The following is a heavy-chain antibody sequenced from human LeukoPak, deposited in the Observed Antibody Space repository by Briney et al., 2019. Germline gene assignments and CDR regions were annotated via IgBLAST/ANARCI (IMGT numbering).Heavy chain of an antibody. CDR3: ASQYYYGSGSYYWNL. V-gene: IGHV5-51*01. Sequence: PGESLQISCQGSGYSFTNYWIGWVRQMPGKGLEWMGIIYPGDSDTRYSPSFQGQVTISADKSISTAYLQWSSLKASDTAMYYCASQYYYGSGSYYWNLWGQGTLVTVSS. CDR1: GYSFTNYW. D-gene: IGHD3-10*01. J-gene: IGHJ5*02. CDR2: IYPGDSDT.